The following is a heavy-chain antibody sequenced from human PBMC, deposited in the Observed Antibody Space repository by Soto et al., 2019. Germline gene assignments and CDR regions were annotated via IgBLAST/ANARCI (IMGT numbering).Heavy chain of an antibody. Sequence: EVQLVESGGGLVKPGGSLRLSCAASGFTFSSYSMNWVRQAPGKGLEWVSSISSSSSYIYYADSVKGRFTISRDNAKNSLYLQMNSLRAEDTAVYYCASAKVGVVPAAKGDYWGQGTLVTVSS. CDR3: ASAKVGVVPAAKGDY. D-gene: IGHD2-2*01. CDR2: ISSSSSYI. J-gene: IGHJ4*02. V-gene: IGHV3-21*01. CDR1: GFTFSSYS.